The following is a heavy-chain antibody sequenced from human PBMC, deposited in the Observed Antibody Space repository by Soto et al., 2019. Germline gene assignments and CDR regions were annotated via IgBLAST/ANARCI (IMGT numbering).Heavy chain of an antibody. V-gene: IGHV4-4*02. D-gene: IGHD1-26*01. CDR1: GLSISSDNW. CDR2: IHHSGST. Sequence: QVQLQESGPGLVRPSGTVSLTCAVSGLSISSDNWWSWVRQPPGKGLECIGEIHHSGSTNYNPSPKRRRTMSLAPSKDLFSPTLNAVTAADTAFYYCARHQGSDPGDWGQGTVVSVSS. J-gene: IGHJ4*02. CDR3: ARHQGSDPGD.